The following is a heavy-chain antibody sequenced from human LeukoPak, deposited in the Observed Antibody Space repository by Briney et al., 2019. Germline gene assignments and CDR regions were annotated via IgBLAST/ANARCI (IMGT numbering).Heavy chain of an antibody. CDR2: IRPTDGAT. D-gene: IGHD1-26*01. Sequence: ASVKVSCKASGYIFTDHFFHWVRQAPGQGLEWMGWIRPTDGATKVARKFQGRVTLTRDTSISTVYMEMSGLRFDDTAMYYCARGRYRYSYDYWGQGTLVTVSS. CDR3: ARGRYRYSYDY. CDR1: GYIFTDHF. V-gene: IGHV1-2*02. J-gene: IGHJ4*02.